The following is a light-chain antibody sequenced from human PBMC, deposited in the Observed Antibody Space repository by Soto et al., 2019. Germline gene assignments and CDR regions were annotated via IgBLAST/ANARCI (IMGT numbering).Light chain of an antibody. CDR2: GSA. CDR1: QSVSGNY. V-gene: IGKV3-20*01. Sequence: EIVLTQSPGILSLSPGERATLSCRASQSVSGNYLAWYQQKPGQSPRLLIYGSADRATGIPDRFSGSGSGTDFTLTISRVEPEDFAVYYCPQYGSSPPYTFGQGTKVEIK. J-gene: IGKJ2*01. CDR3: PQYGSSPPYT.